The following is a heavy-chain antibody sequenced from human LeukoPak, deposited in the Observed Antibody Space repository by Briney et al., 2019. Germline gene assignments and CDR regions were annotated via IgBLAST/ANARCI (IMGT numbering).Heavy chain of an antibody. CDR3: AKGGYDYGDYAVY. D-gene: IGHD4-17*01. CDR1: GFTFSSYG. CDR2: ISYDGSNK. V-gene: IGHV3-30*18. Sequence: GGSLRLSCAASGFTFSSYGMHWVRQAPGKGLEWVAVISYDGSNKYYADSVKGRFTISRDNSKNTLYLQMNSLRAEDTAVYYCAKGGYDYGDYAVYWGQGTLVTVSS. J-gene: IGHJ4*02.